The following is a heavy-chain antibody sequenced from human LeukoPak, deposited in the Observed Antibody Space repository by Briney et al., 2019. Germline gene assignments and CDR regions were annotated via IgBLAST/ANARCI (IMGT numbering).Heavy chain of an antibody. Sequence: SETLSLTCTVSGGSISSSSYYWGWIRQPPGKGLEWIGSIYYSGSTYYNPSLKSRVTISVDTSKNQFSLKLSSVTAADTAVYYCARDSGHGGFDYWGQGTLVTVSS. D-gene: IGHD1-26*01. J-gene: IGHJ4*02. CDR1: GGSISSSSYY. CDR3: ARDSGHGGFDY. V-gene: IGHV4-39*07. CDR2: IYYSGST.